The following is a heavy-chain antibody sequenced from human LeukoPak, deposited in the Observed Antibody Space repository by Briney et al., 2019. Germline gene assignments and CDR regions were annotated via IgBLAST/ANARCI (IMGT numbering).Heavy chain of an antibody. CDR2: IPYDGSNK. J-gene: IGHJ4*02. D-gene: IGHD3-22*01. Sequence: PGRSLRLSCAASGFTFSSYAMHWVRQAPGKGLEWVAVIPYDGSNKYYADSVKGRFTISRDNSKNTLYLQMNSLRAEDTAVYYCAREEGYYDSSGYYVGSGFDHWGQGTLVTVSS. CDR1: GFTFSSYA. V-gene: IGHV3-30*04. CDR3: AREEGYYDSSGYYVGSGFDH.